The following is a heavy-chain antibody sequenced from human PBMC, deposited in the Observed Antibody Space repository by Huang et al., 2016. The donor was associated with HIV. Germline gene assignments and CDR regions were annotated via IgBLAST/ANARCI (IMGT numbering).Heavy chain of an antibody. J-gene: IGHJ4*02. CDR3: ATDRPPSDNYFHHLDF. D-gene: IGHD3-10*01. CDR1: GGTFRSYV. CDR2: IVPHYETP. Sequence: QVPLVQSGAEVKRPGSSVKVSCKASGGTFRSYVFSWVRQAPGQGLEWMGGIVPHYETPKYAQKFQGRVTITADESTSIVYMELNSLTSEDTAVYYCATDRPPSDNYFHHLDFWGQGTLITVSS. V-gene: IGHV1-69*01.